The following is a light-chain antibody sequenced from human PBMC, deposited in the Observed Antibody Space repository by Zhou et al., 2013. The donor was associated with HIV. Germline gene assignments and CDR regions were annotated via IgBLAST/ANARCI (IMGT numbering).Light chain of an antibody. CDR1: QSLGGW. CDR2: KTS. V-gene: IGKV1-5*03. CDR3: EQYKIYPRT. J-gene: IGKJ1*01. Sequence: IQMTQSPSTLSASVGDRVTITCRASQSLGGWLAWYQQKPGKVPKLLIYKTSNLESGVPSRFSGGGFGTEFSLTINSLQPDDFATYYCEQYKIYPRTFGQGTKVEIK.